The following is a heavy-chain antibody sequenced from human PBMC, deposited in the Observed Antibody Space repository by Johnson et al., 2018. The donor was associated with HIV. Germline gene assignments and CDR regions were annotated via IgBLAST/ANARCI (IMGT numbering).Heavy chain of an antibody. CDR3: ARGVGSGPWAGGDAFDI. CDR1: RSSFSTYW. CDR2: IRQDGNEI. J-gene: IGHJ3*02. Sequence: VQLVESGGGLVQPGGSLKLSCAASRSSFSTYWMAWVRQAPGKRLEWLTNIRQDGNEINYADSVKGRFTISRDNAKNSLYLQRNSRSAEDAAVSYCARGVGSGPWAGGDAFDIWGQGTMVTVSS. V-gene: IGHV3-7*02. D-gene: IGHD2-15*01.